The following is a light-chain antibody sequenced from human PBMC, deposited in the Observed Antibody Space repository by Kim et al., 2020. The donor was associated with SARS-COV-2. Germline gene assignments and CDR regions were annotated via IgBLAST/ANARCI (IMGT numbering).Light chain of an antibody. CDR3: QAWDSSAGV. CDR1: KLADKY. J-gene: IGLJ1*01. CDR2: EDN. Sequence: SYELTQPPSVSVSPGQTASITCSGDKLADKYASWYQQKPGQSPVLVMYEDNKRPSGIPERFSGSNSGNTATLTISGTEATDEAEYYCQAWDSSAGVFGTGTKVTDL. V-gene: IGLV3-1*01.